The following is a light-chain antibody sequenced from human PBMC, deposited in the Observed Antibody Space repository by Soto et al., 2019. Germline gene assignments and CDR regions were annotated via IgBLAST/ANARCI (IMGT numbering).Light chain of an antibody. CDR3: QQGFSTPPIT. V-gene: IGKV1-39*01. CDR2: DAS. CDR1: LSISNY. J-gene: IGKJ5*01. Sequence: DIQITQPPSSLSASVGDRVTITCPASLSISNYLNWYQQKPGKAPKLLIYDASSLQSGVPSRFSGSGSGTDFNFTIRSLQPEDFATYYCQQGFSTPPITFGQGKQREIK.